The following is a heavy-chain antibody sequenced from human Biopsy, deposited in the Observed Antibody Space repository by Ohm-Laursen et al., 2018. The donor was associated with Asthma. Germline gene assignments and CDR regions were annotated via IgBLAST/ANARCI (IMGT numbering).Heavy chain of an antibody. CDR1: GFSVSTKY. D-gene: IGHD5-24*01. CDR2: IYSGDNT. CDR3: ARISRLGYNSLDYGMDV. V-gene: IGHV3-53*01. Sequence: SLRLSCAASGFSVSTKYMSWVPQAPGKGLEWVSLIYSGDNTYYADSVKGRFTISRDHSKLYLQMNNLRAEDTAVYHCARISRLGYNSLDYGMDVWGQGTTVTVSS. J-gene: IGHJ6*02.